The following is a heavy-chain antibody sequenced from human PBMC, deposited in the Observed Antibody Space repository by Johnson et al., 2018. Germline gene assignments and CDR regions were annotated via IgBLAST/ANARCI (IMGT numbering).Heavy chain of an antibody. Sequence: VQLVESGGGLVQXGGSXRLXCAASGFTFSSYSMNWVRQAPGKGLEWVSSISSSSSTIYYADSVKGRFTISRDNAKNSLYLQMNSLRDEDTAVYYWARAIVGKGYFQHWGQGTLVTVSS. D-gene: IGHD1-26*01. CDR3: ARAIVGKGYFQH. CDR2: ISSSSSTI. V-gene: IGHV3-48*02. CDR1: GFTFSSYS. J-gene: IGHJ1*01.